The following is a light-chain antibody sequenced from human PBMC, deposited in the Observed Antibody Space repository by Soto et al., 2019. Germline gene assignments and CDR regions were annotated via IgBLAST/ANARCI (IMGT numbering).Light chain of an antibody. CDR3: QQYYSTPLT. CDR1: QRVFYSSNNKNY. Sequence: DVVMTQSPDTLAVSLGERATNNCKSNQRVFYSSNNKNYLAWYQQKLGQPPQLXIYCASPRESGVPERVSGSGAGQDFTPTISSLQAEALAVDYCQQYYSTPLTFGGGTKVDIK. V-gene: IGKV4-1*01. J-gene: IGKJ4*02. CDR2: CAS.